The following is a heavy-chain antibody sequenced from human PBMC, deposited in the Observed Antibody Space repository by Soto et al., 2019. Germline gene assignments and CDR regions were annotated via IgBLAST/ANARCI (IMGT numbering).Heavy chain of an antibody. CDR3: AKGRGGSGSLTPRVDF. J-gene: IGHJ4*02. CDR2: ISGGGDTT. CDR1: GFTFNNYA. V-gene: IGHV3-23*01. D-gene: IGHD3-10*01. Sequence: EVQLLESGGGLVQPGGSLRLSCAASGFTFNNYAMTWVRQAPGKGLEWVSAISGGGDTTSYADSVKGRFTGPRGGSKNTLELQMSRLRAEDTALYYCAKGRGGSGSLTPRVDFWGQGTLVTVSS.